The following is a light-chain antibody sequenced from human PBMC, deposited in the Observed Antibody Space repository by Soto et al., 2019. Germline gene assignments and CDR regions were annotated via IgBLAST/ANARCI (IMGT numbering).Light chain of an antibody. J-gene: IGKJ4*01. V-gene: IGKV3-15*01. Sequence: VMTQSPATLSASPGERVTLSCRASQNINTNLVWYQHKPGQAPRVLLYGASSRARGVPARFSGSGSGTDFTLTISSLQSEDFAIYYCQQYGNWPPLTFGGGTKLGSK. CDR1: QNINTN. CDR3: QQYGNWPPLT. CDR2: GAS.